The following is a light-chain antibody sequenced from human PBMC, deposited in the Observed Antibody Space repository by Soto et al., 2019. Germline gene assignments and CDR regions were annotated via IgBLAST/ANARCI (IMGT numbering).Light chain of an antibody. V-gene: IGKV3-20*01. CDR3: QQDGSSPPYT. Sequence: EIVLTQSPGILSLSPGERATLSCRASQSVSSSYLAWYQQKPGQATRLLIYGASNRATGIPDRFSASGSKTTFTLTIGRLEPEDFAVYYCQQDGSSPPYTFGQGTKLEIK. J-gene: IGKJ2*01. CDR1: QSVSSSY. CDR2: GAS.